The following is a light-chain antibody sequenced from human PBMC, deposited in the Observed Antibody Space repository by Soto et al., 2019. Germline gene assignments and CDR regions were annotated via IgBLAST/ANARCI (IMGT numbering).Light chain of an antibody. J-gene: IGKJ5*01. CDR1: ESVSSN. Sequence: TLSVSPPKTATLSCTARESVSSNLAWYQQRPGQAPRLVIYGASTRATGIPARFSGGGSGRELTITISSREAEDFAGYYCHKYSSQSPITFGQGTRLEI. CDR3: HKYSSQSPIT. V-gene: IGKV3-15*01. CDR2: GAS.